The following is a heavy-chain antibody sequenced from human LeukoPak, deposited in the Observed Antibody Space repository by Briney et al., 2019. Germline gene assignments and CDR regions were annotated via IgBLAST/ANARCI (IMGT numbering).Heavy chain of an antibody. CDR1: GGSISSSSYY. Sequence: SETLSLTCTVSGGSISSSSYYWGWIRQPPGKGLEWIGSIYYSGSTYYIPSLKSRVTISVDTSKNQFSLKLSSVTAADTAVYYCARHRHDSSGYYYVANWFDPWGQGTLVTVSS. D-gene: IGHD3-22*01. V-gene: IGHV4-39*01. CDR2: IYYSGST. CDR3: ARHRHDSSGYYYVANWFDP. J-gene: IGHJ5*02.